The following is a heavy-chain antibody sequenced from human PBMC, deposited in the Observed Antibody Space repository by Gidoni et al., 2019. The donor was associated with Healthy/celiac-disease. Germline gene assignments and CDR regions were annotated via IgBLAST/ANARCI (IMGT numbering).Heavy chain of an antibody. CDR2: T. J-gene: IGHJ4*02. D-gene: IGHD1-1*01. CDR3: ARAPTGAPFRFDY. V-gene: IGHV4-39*01. Sequence: TYYNPSLKSRVTISVDTSKNQFSLKLSSVTAADTAVYYCARAPTGAPFRFDYWGQGTLVTVSS.